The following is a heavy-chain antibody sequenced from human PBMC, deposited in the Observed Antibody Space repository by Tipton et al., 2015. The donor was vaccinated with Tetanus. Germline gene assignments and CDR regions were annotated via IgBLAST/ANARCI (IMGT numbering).Heavy chain of an antibody. CDR2: SWYDGTDK. Sequence: SLRLSCAASGFIFSSYGIHWVRQAPGKGLEWLAVSWYDGTDKYYADSVKGRFTISRGNSKNTLYLQMNSLRAEDTAVYYCAREADCSGGSCFSGDFDTWGQGTQVTVSS. CDR3: AREADCSGGSCFSGDFDT. D-gene: IGHD2-15*01. J-gene: IGHJ4*02. CDR1: GFIFSSYG. V-gene: IGHV3-33*01.